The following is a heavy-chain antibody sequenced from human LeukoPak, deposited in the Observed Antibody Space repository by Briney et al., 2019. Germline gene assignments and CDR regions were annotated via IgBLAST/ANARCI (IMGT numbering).Heavy chain of an antibody. CDR2: IDPSDSYT. CDR1: GYSFTSYW. CDR3: ARQKDLATSYYYYSMDD. Sequence: GESLKISCKGSGYSFTSYWISWVRQMPGKGLEWMGRIDPSDSYTNYSPSFQGHVTISADKSISTAYLQWSSLKASDTAMYYCARQKDLATSYYYYSMDDWGKGTTVTVSS. J-gene: IGHJ6*04. V-gene: IGHV5-10-1*01.